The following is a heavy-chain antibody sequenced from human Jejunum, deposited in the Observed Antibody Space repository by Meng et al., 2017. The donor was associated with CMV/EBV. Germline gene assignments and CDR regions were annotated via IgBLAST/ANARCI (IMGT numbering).Heavy chain of an antibody. Sequence: QGPRAGAGGGVVQPGGYLRPSLAASGFSFSNYGITGVRQAPGKGLGWVAFIDHDGSNNYYADSVQGRFTISRDNSHNTLYLQMNSLRVEDPAVYYCAKDVGYWGQGTLVTVSS. CDR3: AKDVGY. CDR1: GFSFSNYG. V-gene: IGHV3-30*02. J-gene: IGHJ4*02. D-gene: IGHD1-26*01. CDR2: IDHDGSNN.